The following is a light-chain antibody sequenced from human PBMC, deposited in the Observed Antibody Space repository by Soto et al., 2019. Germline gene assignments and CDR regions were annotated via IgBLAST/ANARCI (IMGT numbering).Light chain of an antibody. CDR2: SSN. CDR1: SSNIGSNT. V-gene: IGLV1-44*01. J-gene: IGLJ1*01. CDR3: AAWDDILNGYV. Sequence: QSALTQPPSTSATPGQRVTIPCSGSSSNIGSNTVNWYQQLPGTAPKLLIYSSNQRPSGVPDRFSGSKSGTSASLAISGLQSEDGADYYCAAWDDILNGYVFGAGTKVTVL.